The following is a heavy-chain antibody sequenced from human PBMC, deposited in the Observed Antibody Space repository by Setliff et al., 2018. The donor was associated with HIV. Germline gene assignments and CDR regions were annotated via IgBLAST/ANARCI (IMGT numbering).Heavy chain of an antibody. CDR1: GGSISSSSYY. Sequence: PSETLSLTCTVSGGSISSSSYYWGWIRQPPGKGLEWIGSIYYSGTTYYNPSLKSRITISVDTSKNQFSLKLISVTAADTAVYYCAKGAGFYGDYTFDYWGQGHLVTVSS. CDR3: AKGAGFYGDYTFDY. CDR2: IYYSGTT. J-gene: IGHJ4*02. V-gene: IGHV4-39*07. D-gene: IGHD4-17*01.